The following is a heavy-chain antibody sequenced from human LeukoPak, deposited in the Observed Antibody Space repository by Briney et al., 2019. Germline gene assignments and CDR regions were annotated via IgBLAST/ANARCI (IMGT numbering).Heavy chain of an antibody. CDR1: GGSFSGYY. CDR3: ARDCSSTSCYWGLYYYYYGTDV. J-gene: IGHJ6*02. V-gene: IGHV4-34*01. CDR2: INHSGST. D-gene: IGHD2-2*01. Sequence: SETLSLTCAVYGGSFSGYYWSWIRQPPGKGLEWIGEINHSGSTNYNPSLKSRVTISVDTSKNQFSLKLSSVTAADTAVYYCARDCSSTSCYWGLYYYYYGTDVWGQGTTVTVSS.